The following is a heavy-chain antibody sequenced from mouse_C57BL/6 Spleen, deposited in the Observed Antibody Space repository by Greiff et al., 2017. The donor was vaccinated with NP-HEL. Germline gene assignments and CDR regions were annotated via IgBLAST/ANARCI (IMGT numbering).Heavy chain of an antibody. V-gene: IGHV1-18*01. Sequence: EVKLVESGPELVKPGASVKIPCKASGYTFTDYNMDWVKQSHGKSLEWIGDINPNNGGTIYNQKFKGKATLTVDKSSSTAYMELRSLTSEDTAVYYCARRKGFYYDYSWFAYWGQGTLVTVSA. CDR1: GYTFTDYN. J-gene: IGHJ3*01. CDR2: INPNNGGT. CDR3: ARRKGFYYDYSWFAY. D-gene: IGHD2-4*01.